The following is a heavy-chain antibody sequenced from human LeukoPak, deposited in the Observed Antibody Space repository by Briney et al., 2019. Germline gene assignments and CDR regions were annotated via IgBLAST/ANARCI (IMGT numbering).Heavy chain of an antibody. CDR3: AGGEGAAGIYDAFDF. V-gene: IGHV3-23*01. Sequence: GGSLRLSCAASTSMFSSYAMAWVRQAPGKGLQWISTITGSGSRIYYADSVKGRFTLSRDNSKNTLHLQMNSLGAEDTAVYYCAGGEGAAGIYDAFDFWGQGTLVTVSS. CDR1: TSMFSSYA. D-gene: IGHD6-13*01. CDR2: ITGSGSRI. J-gene: IGHJ3*01.